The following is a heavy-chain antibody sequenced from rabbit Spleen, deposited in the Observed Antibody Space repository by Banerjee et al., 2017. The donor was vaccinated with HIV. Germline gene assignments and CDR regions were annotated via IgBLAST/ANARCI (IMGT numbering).Heavy chain of an antibody. CDR3: ARHVDYLSGGHL. D-gene: IGHD2-1*01. CDR2: IYTGSDRT. CDR1: GFSFSSAYD. J-gene: IGHJ6*01. Sequence: QEQVVESGEGLVQPEGSLTLTCKASGFSFSSAYDMCWVRQAPGKGLEWIGCIYTGSDRTYYASWAKGRFTISKTSSTSVTLKMTSLTAADTATYFCARHVDYLSGGHLWGPGTLVTVS. V-gene: IGHV1S45*01.